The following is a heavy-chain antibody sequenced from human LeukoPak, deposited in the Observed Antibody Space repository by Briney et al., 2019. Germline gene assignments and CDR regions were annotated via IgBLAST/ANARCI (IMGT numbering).Heavy chain of an antibody. CDR2: ISGSGGST. V-gene: IGHV3-23*01. CDR3: AKDSRQAQWLALDC. Sequence: PGGSLRLSCAASGFTFSSYAMSWVRQAPGKGLEWVSAISGSGGSTYYADSVKGRFTISRDNSKNTLYLQMNSLRAEDTAVYYCAKDSRQAQWLALDCWGQGTLVIVSS. J-gene: IGHJ4*02. D-gene: IGHD6-19*01. CDR1: GFTFSSYA.